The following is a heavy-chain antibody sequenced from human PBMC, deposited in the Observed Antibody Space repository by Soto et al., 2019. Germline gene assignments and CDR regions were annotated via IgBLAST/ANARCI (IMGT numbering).Heavy chain of an antibody. CDR3: ARLGYCTNGVCYRDGMDV. CDR2: INAGNGNT. Sequence: ASVKVSCKASGYTFTSYAMHWVRQAPGQRLEWMGWINAGNGNTKYSQKFQGRVTISADKSISTAYLQWSSLKASDTAMYYCARLGYCTNGVCYRDGMDVWGQGTTVTVSS. J-gene: IGHJ6*02. CDR1: GYTFTSYA. D-gene: IGHD2-8*01. V-gene: IGHV1-3*01.